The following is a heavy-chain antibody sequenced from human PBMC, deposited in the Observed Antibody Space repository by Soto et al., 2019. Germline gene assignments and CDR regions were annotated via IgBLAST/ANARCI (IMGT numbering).Heavy chain of an antibody. CDR1: GFTYSNYW. CDR2: MNPDGSQT. J-gene: IGHJ4*02. Sequence: EVQLVESGGGVVQPGGSLRLSCVTSGFTYSNYWMAWVRQVPGKGLEWVAYMNPDGSQTFYVDSVKGRFTISRDNAKNSLYLQVSSLSIDDTAVYYCAREPRLFAYWGQGTLVTVSS. V-gene: IGHV3-7*03. CDR3: AREPRLFAY.